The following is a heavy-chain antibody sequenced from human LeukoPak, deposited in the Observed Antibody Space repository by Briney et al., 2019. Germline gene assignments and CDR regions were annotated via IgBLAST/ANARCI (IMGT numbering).Heavy chain of an antibody. J-gene: IGHJ5*02. CDR2: INPNGGGT. D-gene: IGHD4-23*01. CDR1: GYTFTGYY. Sequence: ASVKVSCKPSGYTFTGYYMHWVRQAPGEGLEWMGWINPNGGGTHYTQKLQGRVTMTRDTSISTAYMELSRLRSGDTAVYYCARGGGLTSTVANLFDPWGPGTLATVSS. CDR3: ARGGGLTSTVANLFDP. V-gene: IGHV1-2*02.